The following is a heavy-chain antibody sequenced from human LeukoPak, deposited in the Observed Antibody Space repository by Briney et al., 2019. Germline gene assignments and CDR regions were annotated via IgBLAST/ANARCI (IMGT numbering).Heavy chain of an antibody. Sequence: GGSLRLSCAASGFAFSSNWMHWVRQAPGKGLVWVSHISTDARTITYAAFVKGRFTISRDNAKNTLYLQMNSLRAEDTALYYCAKSRGAFGGVIALDYWGQGTLVTVSS. CDR2: ISTDARTI. D-gene: IGHD3-16*02. V-gene: IGHV3-74*01. CDR1: GFAFSSNW. CDR3: AKSRGAFGGVIALDY. J-gene: IGHJ4*02.